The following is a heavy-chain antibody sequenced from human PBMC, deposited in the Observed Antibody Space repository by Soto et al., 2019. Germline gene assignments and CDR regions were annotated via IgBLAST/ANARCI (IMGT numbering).Heavy chain of an antibody. CDR3: AKDRRRIVGATGYYFDY. V-gene: IGHV3-23*01. J-gene: IGHJ4*02. D-gene: IGHD1-26*01. CDR2: ISGSGGST. CDR1: GFTFSSYA. Sequence: GGSLRLSCAASGFTFSSYAMSWVRQAPGKGLEWVSAISGSGGSTYYADSVKGRFTISRDNSKNTLYLQMNSLRAEDTAVYYCAKDRRRIVGATGYYFDYWGQGTLVTVSS.